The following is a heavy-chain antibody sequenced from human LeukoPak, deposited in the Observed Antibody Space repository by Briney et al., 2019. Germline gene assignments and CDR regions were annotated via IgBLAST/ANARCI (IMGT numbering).Heavy chain of an antibody. J-gene: IGHJ4*02. V-gene: IGHV3-30*04. CDR3: ARIFTVTTSGDDY. CDR2: ISYDGSNK. D-gene: IGHD4-17*01. Sequence: GGSLRLSCAASGFTFSSYAMHRVRQAPGKGLEWVAVISYDGSNKYYADSVKGRFTISRDNSKNTLYLQMNSLRAEDTAVYYCARIFTVTTSGDDYWGQGTLVTVSS. CDR1: GFTFSSYA.